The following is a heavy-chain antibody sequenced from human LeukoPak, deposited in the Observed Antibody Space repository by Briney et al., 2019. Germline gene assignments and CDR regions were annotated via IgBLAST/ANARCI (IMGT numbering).Heavy chain of an antibody. CDR2: IYTSGSA. CDR3: ARRAVAGTRLLGFDY. J-gene: IGHJ4*02. Sequence: PSETLSLTCTVSGGSISSYYWSWIRQPPGKGLEWIGYIYTSGSANYNPSLKSRVTISVDTSKNQFSLKLSSVTAADTAVYYCARRAVAGTRLLGFDYWGQETLVTVSS. CDR1: GGSISSYY. D-gene: IGHD6-19*01. V-gene: IGHV4-4*09.